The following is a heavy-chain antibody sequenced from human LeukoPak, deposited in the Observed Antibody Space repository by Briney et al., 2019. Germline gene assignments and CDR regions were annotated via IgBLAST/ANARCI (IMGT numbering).Heavy chain of an antibody. CDR3: AKAPVTSCRGAYCYPFDS. CDR1: GFTFSASA. J-gene: IGHJ4*02. V-gene: IGHV3-30*04. Sequence: PGGSLRLSCVASGFTFSASAMHWVRQAPGKGLEWVAVMSYDGFTKYYADSVKGRFTISRDNSKNTLYLQMNSLRAEDAAVYFCAKAPVTSCRGAYCYPFDSWGQGTLVTVSS. D-gene: IGHD2-21*01. CDR2: MSYDGFTK.